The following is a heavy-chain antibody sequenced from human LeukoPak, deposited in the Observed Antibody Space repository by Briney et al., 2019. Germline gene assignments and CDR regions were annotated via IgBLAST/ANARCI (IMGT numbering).Heavy chain of an antibody. CDR3: AKEPYCSGGSCYGGFDY. CDR1: GFTFSSHA. Sequence: GGSLRLSCAASGFTFSSHAMHWVRQAPGKGLEWVAVISYDGSNKYYADSVKGRFTISRDNSKNTLYLQMNSLRAEDTAVYYCAKEPYCSGGSCYGGFDYWGQGTLVTVSS. V-gene: IGHV3-30-3*01. J-gene: IGHJ4*02. D-gene: IGHD2-15*01. CDR2: ISYDGSNK.